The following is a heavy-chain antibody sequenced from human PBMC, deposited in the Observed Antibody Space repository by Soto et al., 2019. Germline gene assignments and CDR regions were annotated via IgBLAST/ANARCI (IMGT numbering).Heavy chain of an antibody. J-gene: IGHJ4*02. V-gene: IGHV4-39*02. CDR1: GGSISSSSYY. CDR2: IYYSGST. Sequence: SETLSLTCTVSGGSISSSSYYWGWIRQPPGKGLEWIGSIYYSGSTYYNPSLKSRVTISVDTSKNQFSLKLSSVTAADTAVYYCARERDSGYAGFAYFDYWGQGTLVTVSS. D-gene: IGHD5-12*01. CDR3: ARERDSGYAGFAYFDY.